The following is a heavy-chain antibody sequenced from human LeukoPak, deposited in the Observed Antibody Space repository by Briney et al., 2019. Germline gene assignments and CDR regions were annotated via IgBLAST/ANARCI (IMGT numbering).Heavy chain of an antibody. CDR3: ARDRDPSSPYDAFDM. Sequence: GASVKVSCKASGYTFTGYYMHWVRQAPGQGLEWMGWINPNSGGTNYAQKFQGRVTMTRDTSISTAYMELSRLRSDDTAVYYCARDRDPSSPYDAFDMWGQGTMVTVSS. CDR2: INPNSGGT. D-gene: IGHD3-10*01. V-gene: IGHV1-2*02. CDR1: GYTFTGYY. J-gene: IGHJ3*02.